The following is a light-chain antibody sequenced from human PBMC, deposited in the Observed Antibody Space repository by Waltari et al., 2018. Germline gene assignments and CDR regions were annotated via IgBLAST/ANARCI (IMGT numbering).Light chain of an antibody. Sequence: SCRTSQSVGTYLAWYQQRPVQSPRLLIYDASYRATGIPARFSGSGSETDFTLTISSLQPEDFAVYYCQQRRNWPLTFGGGTRVEI. CDR3: QQRRNWPLT. CDR1: QSVGTY. J-gene: IGKJ4*01. V-gene: IGKV3-11*01. CDR2: DAS.